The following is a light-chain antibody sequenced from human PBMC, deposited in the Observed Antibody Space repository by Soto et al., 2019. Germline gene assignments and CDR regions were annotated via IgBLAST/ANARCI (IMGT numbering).Light chain of an antibody. CDR3: KSYAGSNTYV. CDR1: KNDVGFYDF. Sequence: QSALTQPPPASGSPGQSVTISCTGTKNDVGFYDFVSWYQHHPGKAPRLIIYEVVQRPSGVPDRFSGSKSGNTASLTASGLQAADEADYFCKSYAGSNTYVFGSGTKVTVL. J-gene: IGLJ1*01. V-gene: IGLV2-8*01. CDR2: EVV.